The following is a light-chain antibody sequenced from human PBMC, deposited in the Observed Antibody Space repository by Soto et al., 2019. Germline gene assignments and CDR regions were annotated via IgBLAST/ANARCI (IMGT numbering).Light chain of an antibody. V-gene: IGLV2-8*01. CDR3: SSFAGNNNVV. J-gene: IGLJ2*01. CDR2: EVS. Sequence: QSALTQPASVSGSPGQSITISCTGTSSDVGGYNYVSWYQQHPGKVPKLMIYEVSKRPSGVPDRFSGSKSGSTASLTVSGLQAEDEADYYCSSFAGNNNVVFGGGTKVTVL. CDR1: SSDVGGYNY.